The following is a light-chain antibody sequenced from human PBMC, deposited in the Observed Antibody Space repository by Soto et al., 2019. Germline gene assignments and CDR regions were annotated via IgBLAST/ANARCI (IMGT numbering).Light chain of an antibody. J-gene: IGKJ1*01. CDR2: AAS. CDR1: QGISTY. CDR3: PKYNSASWT. Sequence: DIQMTQSPSSLSASVGDRVTITCRASQGISTYLAWYQQSPGKVPKLLIYAASTLQSGVPSRFSGSGSGTDFTLTISSLQPEDVATYYCPKYNSASWTFGQGTKVEIK. V-gene: IGKV1-27*01.